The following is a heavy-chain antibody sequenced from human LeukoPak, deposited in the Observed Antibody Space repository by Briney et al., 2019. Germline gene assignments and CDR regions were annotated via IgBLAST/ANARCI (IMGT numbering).Heavy chain of an antibody. Sequence: PGGSLRLSCAASGFTFDDYAMHWVRQAPGKGLEWVSLISWGGGSTYYADSVKGRFTISRDNSKNSLYLHMNSLRAEDTALYYCAKDRSGNSYGHFDYLGQGTLVTVSS. CDR3: AKDRSGNSYGHFDY. D-gene: IGHD3-10*01. CDR2: ISWGGGST. V-gene: IGHV3-43D*04. J-gene: IGHJ4*02. CDR1: GFTFDDYA.